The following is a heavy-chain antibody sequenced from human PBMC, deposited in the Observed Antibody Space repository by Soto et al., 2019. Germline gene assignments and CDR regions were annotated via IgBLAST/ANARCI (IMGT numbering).Heavy chain of an antibody. Sequence: QVQLVESGGGVVQPGRSLRLSCAASGFTFSSYAMHWVRQAPGKGLEWVAVISSDGSNKYYADSVKGRFTISRDNSKNTLYLQMNRLRAEDTAVYYCARDLEVAVGGGWGQGTLVNVSS. CDR3: ARDLEVAVGGG. CDR2: ISSDGSNK. CDR1: GFTFSSYA. V-gene: IGHV3-30-3*01. J-gene: IGHJ4*02. D-gene: IGHD6-19*01.